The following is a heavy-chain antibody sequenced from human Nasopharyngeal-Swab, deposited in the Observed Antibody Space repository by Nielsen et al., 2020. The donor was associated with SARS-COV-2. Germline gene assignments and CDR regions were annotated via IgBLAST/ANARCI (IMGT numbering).Heavy chain of an antibody. CDR1: GYSFTNYW. CDR2: IYPCDSSI. J-gene: IGHJ4*02. D-gene: IGHD2-21*02. V-gene: IGHV5-51*01. CDR3: ARRGDCNGNPCYSDY. Sequence: GESLKISCKASGYSFTNYWIGWVRQMPGTGLEWMGLIYPCDSSIRYIPSFQGQVAISVDKSISTTYLQWSNLKASDAATYYCARRGDCNGNPCYSDYWGQGTLVTVSS.